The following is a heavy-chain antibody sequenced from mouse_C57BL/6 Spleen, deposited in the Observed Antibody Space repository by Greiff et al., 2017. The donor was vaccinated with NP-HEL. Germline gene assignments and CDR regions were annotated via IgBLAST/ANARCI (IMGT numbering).Heavy chain of an antibody. J-gene: IGHJ4*01. CDR3: ARKGGPYYAMDY. V-gene: IGHV1-50*01. CDR2: IDPSDSYT. CDR1: GYTFTSYW. Sequence: QVQLQQPGAELVKPGASVKLSCKASGYTFTSYWMQWVKQRPGQGLEWIGEIDPSDSYTNYNQKFKGKATLTVDTSSSTAYMQLSSLTSEDSAVYSCARKGGPYYAMDYWGQGTSVTVSS.